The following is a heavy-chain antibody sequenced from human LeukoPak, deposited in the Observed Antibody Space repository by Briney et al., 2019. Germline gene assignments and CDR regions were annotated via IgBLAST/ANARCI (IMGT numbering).Heavy chain of an antibody. CDR2: INYSGST. D-gene: IGHD2-21*01. CDR3: ARVFFDCGGECWPPDAFDI. CDR1: GGSISSYY. V-gene: IGHV4-59*01. J-gene: IGHJ3*02. Sequence: SETLSLTCTVSGGSISSYYWSWIRQPPGKGLEWIGYINYSGSTNYNPSLKSRVTISVDTPKNQLSLKLSSVTAADTAVYYCARVFFDCGGECWPPDAFDIWGQGTMVTVSS.